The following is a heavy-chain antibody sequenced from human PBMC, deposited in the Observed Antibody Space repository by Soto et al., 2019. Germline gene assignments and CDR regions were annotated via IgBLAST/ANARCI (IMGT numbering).Heavy chain of an antibody. Sequence: QVQLVQSGAEVKKPGSSVKVSCKASGGTFNAYTLSWVRQAPGQGLEWMGRIIPVLDILDYAQKFKGRVTITADKSTNTVYMDLYSLRSDDTAVYYCARDFVVAMAAPSGDAFDIWGQGTVVTVSS. V-gene: IGHV1-69*08. D-gene: IGHD2-15*01. CDR2: IIPVLDIL. CDR1: GGTFNAYT. CDR3: ARDFVVAMAAPSGDAFDI. J-gene: IGHJ3*02.